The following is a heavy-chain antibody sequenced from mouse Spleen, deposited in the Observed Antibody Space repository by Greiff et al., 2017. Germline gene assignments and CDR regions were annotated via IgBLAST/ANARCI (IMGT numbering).Heavy chain of an antibody. CDR1: GYTFTSYW. V-gene: IGHV1-59*01. CDR3: AREGNWDGANYFDY. D-gene: IGHD4-1*01. Sequence: QVQLQQPGAELVRPGTSVKLSCKASGYTFTSYWMHWVKQRPGQGLEWIGVIDPSDSYTNYNQKFKGKATLTVDTSSSTAYMQLSSLTSEDSAVYYCAREGNWDGANYFDYWGQGTTLTVSS. CDR2: IDPSDSYT. J-gene: IGHJ2*01.